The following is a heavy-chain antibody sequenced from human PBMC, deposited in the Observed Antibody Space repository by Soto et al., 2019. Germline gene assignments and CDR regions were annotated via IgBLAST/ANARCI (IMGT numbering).Heavy chain of an antibody. CDR1: GFTFSSYA. J-gene: IGHJ4*01. D-gene: IGHD6-19*01. V-gene: IGHV3-30-3*01. Sequence: GGSLRLSCAASGFTFSSYAMHWVRQAPGKGLEWVAVISSDGSNKYYADSVKGRFTISRDNSKNTVYLQMTSLRAEDTAVYYCARSVEGHFDFWGQGILVTVSS. CDR2: ISSDGSNK. CDR3: ARSVEGHFDF.